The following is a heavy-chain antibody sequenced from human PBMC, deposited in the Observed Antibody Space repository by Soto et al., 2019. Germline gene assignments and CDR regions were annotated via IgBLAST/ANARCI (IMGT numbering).Heavy chain of an antibody. Sequence: EVQLVESGGGLVQPGGSLRLSCAASGFTFSDHYMDWVRQAPGKGLEWVGRTRDKTNSYTTEYAASVKGRFTISRDDSKSSLYLQMNSLKTEDTAVYYCARATVGTYHFDYWGQGTLVTVSS. CDR2: TRDKTNSYTT. CDR1: GFTFSDHY. V-gene: IGHV3-72*01. D-gene: IGHD3-16*01. CDR3: ARATVGTYHFDY. J-gene: IGHJ4*02.